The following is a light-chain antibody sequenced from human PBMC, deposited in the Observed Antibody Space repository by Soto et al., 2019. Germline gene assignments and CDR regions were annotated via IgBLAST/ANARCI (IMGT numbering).Light chain of an antibody. CDR1: QSISSW. V-gene: IGKV1-5*03. CDR2: KAS. J-gene: IGKJ1*01. Sequence: DGQVTKSRSTLSASVGDRVTITCRASQSISSWLAWYQQKPGKAPKLLIYKASSLESGVPSRFSGSGSGTEFTLTISSLQPEDFATYYCQHSYSSPPPFGQGTKVDI. CDR3: QHSYSSPPP.